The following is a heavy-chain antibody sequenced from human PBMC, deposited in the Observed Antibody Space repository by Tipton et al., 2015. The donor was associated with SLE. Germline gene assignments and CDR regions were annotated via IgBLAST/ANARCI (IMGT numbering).Heavy chain of an antibody. CDR2: YYYTGNT. Sequence: LRLSCAVSRSSISTAYYWGWIRQSPGRGLEWVGGYYYTGNTYYNPSLKSRVTIAVDTAKNHVFLKLSSVTAADTAVYYCARATAVAEFFYWGQGALVTVSS. CDR3: ARATAVAEFFY. J-gene: IGHJ4*02. CDR1: RSSISTAYY. D-gene: IGHD6-19*01. V-gene: IGHV4-38-2*01.